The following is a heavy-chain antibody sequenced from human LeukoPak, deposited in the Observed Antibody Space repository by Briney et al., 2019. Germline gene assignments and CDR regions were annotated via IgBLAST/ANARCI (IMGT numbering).Heavy chain of an antibody. D-gene: IGHD3-22*01. CDR3: ARGYYDTPGAFDI. J-gene: IGHJ3*02. Sequence: GGSLRLSCAASGFTVSSNYMSWVRQAPGKGLEWVSAIYSGGSTYYADSVKGRFTISRDNSKNTLYLQMNSLRAEDTAVYYCARGYYDTPGAFDIWGQGTMVTVSS. CDR1: GFTVSSNY. CDR2: IYSGGST. V-gene: IGHV3-66*02.